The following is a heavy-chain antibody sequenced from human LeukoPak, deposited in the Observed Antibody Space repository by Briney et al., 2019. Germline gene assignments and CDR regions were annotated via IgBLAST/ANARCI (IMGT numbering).Heavy chain of an antibody. V-gene: IGHV1-24*01. D-gene: IGHD3-9*01. J-gene: IGHJ6*02. CDR2: FDPEDGET. CDR3: ATDRRRLRYLDWLSPGYYYYGMDV. CDR1: GYTLTELS. Sequence: ASVKVSCKVSGYTLTELSMHWVRQAPGKGLEWMGGFDPEDGETIYAQKFQGRVTMTEDTSTDTAYMELSSLRSEDTAVYYCATDRRRLRYLDWLSPGYYYYGMDVWGQGTTVTVSS.